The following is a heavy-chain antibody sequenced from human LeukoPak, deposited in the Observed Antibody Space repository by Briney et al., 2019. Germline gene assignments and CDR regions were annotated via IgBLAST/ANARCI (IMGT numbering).Heavy chain of an antibody. V-gene: IGHV4-38-2*01. CDR2: IYDTGTT. D-gene: IGHD2/OR15-2a*01. Sequence: PSETLSLTCGVSGYFISRGYYWGWVRQPPGEGLEWIGSIYDTGTTYYNPSLKSRVIIASDTSKNQFSLKLNSVTAADTAVYYCARHAGDCDGSTCLNWFDPWGQGLPVTVSS. J-gene: IGHJ5*02. CDR1: GYFISRGYY. CDR3: ARHAGDCDGSTCLNWFDP.